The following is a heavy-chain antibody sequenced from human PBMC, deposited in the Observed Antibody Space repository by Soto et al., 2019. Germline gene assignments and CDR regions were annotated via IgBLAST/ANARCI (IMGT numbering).Heavy chain of an antibody. J-gene: IGHJ4*02. D-gene: IGHD4-17*01. CDR3: ARTNQDYGDYLHPGGDY. V-gene: IGHV3-11*01. CDR2: ISSSGSTI. Sequence: GGSLRLSCAASGFTFSDYYMSWIRQAPGKGLEWVSYISSSGSTIYYADSVKGRFTISRDNAKNSLYLQMNSLRAEDTAVYYCARTNQDYGDYLHPGGDYWGQGTLVTVSS. CDR1: GFTFSDYY.